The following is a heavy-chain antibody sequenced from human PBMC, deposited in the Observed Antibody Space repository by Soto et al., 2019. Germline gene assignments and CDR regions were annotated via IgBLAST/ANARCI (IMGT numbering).Heavy chain of an antibody. D-gene: IGHD6-13*01. Sequence: PSETLSLTCAVSGGSISSGGYSWSWIRQPPGKGLEWIGYIYHSGSTYYNPSLKSRVTISVDRSKNQFSLKLSSVTAADTAVYYCARAVKSSWYDYWGQGTLVTVSS. V-gene: IGHV4-30-2*01. CDR2: IYHSGST. CDR1: GGSISSGGYS. J-gene: IGHJ4*02. CDR3: ARAVKSSWYDY.